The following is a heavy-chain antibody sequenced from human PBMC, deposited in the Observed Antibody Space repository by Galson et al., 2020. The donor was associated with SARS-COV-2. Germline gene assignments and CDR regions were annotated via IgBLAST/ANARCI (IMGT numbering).Heavy chain of an antibody. Sequence: KASETLSLTCTVSGGSISSHYWSWIRQPAGKGLARLGRMYTSGSTNYNHYPSRRVTMSVDTYKNQNSLKLSPVTAADTAVYYCARALARTAYYYDSSGYSGGFDRWGRGTLVTVSS. D-gene: IGHD3-22*01. CDR1: GGSISSHY. V-gene: IGHV4-4*07. CDR2: MYTSGST. CDR3: ARALARTAYYYDSSGYSGGFDR. J-gene: IGHJ2*01.